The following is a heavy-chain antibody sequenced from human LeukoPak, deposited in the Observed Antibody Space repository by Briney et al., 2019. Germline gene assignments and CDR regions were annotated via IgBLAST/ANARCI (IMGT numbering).Heavy chain of an antibody. Sequence: PSETLSLTCTVSGGSLRSYYWSWIWHPPGKGLEWIGYIYYSGSTNYNPSLKSRVTISADTSKNQFSLKLSSVTAADTAVYYCARGVKIDYSSSSRNWYFDLWGRGTLVTVSS. CDR3: ARGVKIDYSSSSRNWYFDL. CDR2: IYYSGST. D-gene: IGHD6-6*01. J-gene: IGHJ2*01. V-gene: IGHV4-59*08. CDR1: GGSLRSYY.